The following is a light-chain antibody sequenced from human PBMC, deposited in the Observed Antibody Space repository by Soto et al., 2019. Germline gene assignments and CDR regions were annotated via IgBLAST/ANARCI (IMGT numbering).Light chain of an antibody. J-gene: IGKJ2*01. CDR1: QRLLHSNGNIF. CDR2: LGS. CDR3: MQALQTPYT. Sequence: EIVMTQSPPSLTVTPGEPASISCRSSQRLLHSNGNIFLDWYLQKPGQSPQLLIYLGSNRASGVPDRVSGSEAGTDFTLKISRVVAEDVGVYYCMQALQTPYTFGQGTKLEIK. V-gene: IGKV2-28*01.